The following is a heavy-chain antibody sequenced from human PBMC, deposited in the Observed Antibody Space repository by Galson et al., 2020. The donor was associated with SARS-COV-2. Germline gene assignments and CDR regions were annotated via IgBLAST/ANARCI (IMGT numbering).Heavy chain of an antibody. J-gene: IGHJ6*02. CDR1: GGTYNSYT. CDR3: ARRGGYDYARLGSTAYYPMDV. D-gene: IGHD3-10*01. Sequence: YSVKVSRKDTGGTYNSYTISWVRQAPGQGREWKGGLIHILGPANSAPKHQGRVTNTEDEFKNTAYMEVSSLRSEDKAVYYCARRGGYDYARLGSTAYYPMDVWGQGTTVTVSS. V-gene: IGHV1-69*13. CDR2: LIHILGPA.